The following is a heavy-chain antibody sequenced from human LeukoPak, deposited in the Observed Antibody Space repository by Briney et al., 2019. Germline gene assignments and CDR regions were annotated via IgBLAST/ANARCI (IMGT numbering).Heavy chain of an antibody. D-gene: IGHD3-22*01. V-gene: IGHV3-15*01. J-gene: IGHJ4*02. CDR1: GFTFSNPW. Sequence: KAGASLRLTSAAAGFTFSNPWMSWVRQPPGKGREWVGRFKSKTDGGTTDYAAPVKGRFTISRDDSKNALYLQMNSLKTEDTAVYYCTTDGDSSGYYYDDYWGQGTLVTVSS. CDR3: TTDGDSSGYYYDDY. CDR2: FKSKTDGGTT.